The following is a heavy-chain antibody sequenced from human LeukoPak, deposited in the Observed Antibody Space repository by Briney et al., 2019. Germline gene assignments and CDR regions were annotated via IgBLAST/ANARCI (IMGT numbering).Heavy chain of an antibody. J-gene: IGHJ4*02. CDR1: GFTFSSYS. CDR2: ISSSSSYI. CDR3: ARVEDVWGSYRIDY. Sequence: PGGSLGLSCAASGFTFSSYSMNWVRQAPGKGLEWVSSISSSSSYIYYADSVKGRFTISRDNAKNSLYLQMNSLRAEDTAVYYCARVEDVWGSYRIDYWGQGTLVTVSS. V-gene: IGHV3-21*04. D-gene: IGHD3-16*02.